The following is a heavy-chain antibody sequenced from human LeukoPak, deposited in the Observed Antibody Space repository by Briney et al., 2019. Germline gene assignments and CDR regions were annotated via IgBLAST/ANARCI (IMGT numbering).Heavy chain of an antibody. V-gene: IGHV1-18*01. CDR1: GYTFTSYG. Sequence: ASVKVSCKASGYTFTSYGISWVRQAPGQGLEWMGWISAYNGNTNYAQKLQGRVTMTTDTSTSTAYMELRSLRSDDTAVYHCASQYCSGGSCYSGYYYGMDVWGQGTTVTVSS. J-gene: IGHJ6*02. CDR3: ASQYCSGGSCYSGYYYGMDV. D-gene: IGHD2-15*01. CDR2: ISAYNGNT.